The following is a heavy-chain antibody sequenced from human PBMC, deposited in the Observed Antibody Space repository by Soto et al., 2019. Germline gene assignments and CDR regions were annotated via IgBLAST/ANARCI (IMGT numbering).Heavy chain of an antibody. D-gene: IGHD6-13*01. CDR1: GGTFSSYA. CDR3: ARLYSSSWYASGWFDP. Sequence: MVSCKASGGTFSSYAISWVRQAPGQGLEWMGGIIPIFGTADYAQKFQGRVTITADESTSTAYMELSSLRSEDTAVYYCARLYSSSWYASGWFDPWGQGTLVTVSS. J-gene: IGHJ5*02. CDR2: IIPIFGTA. V-gene: IGHV1-69*01.